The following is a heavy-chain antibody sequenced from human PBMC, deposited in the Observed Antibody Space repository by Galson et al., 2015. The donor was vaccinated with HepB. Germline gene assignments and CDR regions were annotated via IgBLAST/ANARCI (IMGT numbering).Heavy chain of an antibody. CDR1: GFTFSSYG. J-gene: IGHJ4*02. CDR2: IWYDGSNK. CDR3: ARVVIVRGSDPLFDY. V-gene: IGHV3-33*01. Sequence: SLRLSCAASGFTFSSYGMHWVRQAPGKGLEWVAVIWYDGSNKYYADSVKGRFTISRDNSKNTLYLQMNSLRAEDTAVYYCARVVIVRGSDPLFDYWGQGTLVTVSS. D-gene: IGHD3-16*01.